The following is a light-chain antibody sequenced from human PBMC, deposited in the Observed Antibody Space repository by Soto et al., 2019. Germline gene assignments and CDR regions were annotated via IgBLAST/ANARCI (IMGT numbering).Light chain of an antibody. CDR2: GAS. J-gene: IGKJ2*01. CDR3: QQYDEWPPSYT. CDR1: QSVSSN. Sequence: EIMVTQSPATLSVSPGERATLSCRASQSVSSNLAWYQQKPGQAPRLLIYGASTRATGIPARISGSGSGTEFTLTISSLQSEDFAVYYCQQYDEWPPSYTFGQGTKVDIK. V-gene: IGKV3-15*01.